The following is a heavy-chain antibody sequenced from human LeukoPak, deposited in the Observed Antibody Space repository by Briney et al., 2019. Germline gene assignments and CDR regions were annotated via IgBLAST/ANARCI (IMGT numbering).Heavy chain of an antibody. V-gene: IGHV4-59*08. CDR1: GGSISSYY. CDR2: IDNTGGT. J-gene: IGHJ6*02. D-gene: IGHD2-15*01. CDR3: ARVGGGSDPYYAMDV. Sequence: PSETLSLTCTVSGGSISSYYWNWIRQPPGKGLEWIGYIDNTGGTTYNPSLKSRLTISVDTSKSQFSLKLNSVNPEDTAVYYCARVGGGSDPYYAMDVWGQGTTVTVSS.